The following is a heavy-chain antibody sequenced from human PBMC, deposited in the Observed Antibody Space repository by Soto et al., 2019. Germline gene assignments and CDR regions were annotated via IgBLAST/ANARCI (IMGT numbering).Heavy chain of an antibody. CDR2: IYYSGST. J-gene: IGHJ6*02. CDR1: GGSISSYY. CDR3: ARDQGRLNWIGGMDV. Sequence: SETLSLTCTVSGGSISSYYWSWIRQPPGKGLEWIGYIYYSGSTNYNPSLKSRVTISVDTSKNQFSLKLSSVTAEDTAVYYCARDQGRLNWIGGMDVWGQGTTVTVSS. V-gene: IGHV4-59*01. D-gene: IGHD1-1*01.